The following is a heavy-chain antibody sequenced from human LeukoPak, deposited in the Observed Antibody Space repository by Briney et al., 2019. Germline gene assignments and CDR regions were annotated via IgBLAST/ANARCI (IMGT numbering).Heavy chain of an antibody. V-gene: IGHV4-31*03. J-gene: IGHJ4*02. CDR3: ARATYSFDSSGYTLGY. CDR1: GGSVASASYY. CDR2: IHSSGSA. D-gene: IGHD3-22*01. Sequence: PSETLSLTCTVSGGSVASASYYWSWIRQHPGKGLEWIGYIHSSGSAYYNPSLRSRVTISVDTSKNQFSLKLSSVTAADTAVYYCARATYSFDSSGYTLGYWGQGTLVTVSS.